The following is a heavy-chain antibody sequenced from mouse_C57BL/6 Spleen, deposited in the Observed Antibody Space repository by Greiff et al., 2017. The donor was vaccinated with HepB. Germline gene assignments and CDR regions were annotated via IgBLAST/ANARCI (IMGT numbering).Heavy chain of an antibody. Sequence: QVQLQQPGAELVKPGASVKLSCKASGYTFTSYWMQWVKQRPGQGLEWIGEIDPSDSYTNYNQKFKGKATLTVDTSSSTAYMQLSSLTSEDSAVYYCARDSSGYYWGQGTTLTGPS. CDR1: GYTFTSYW. CDR2: IDPSDSYT. CDR3: ARDSSGYY. V-gene: IGHV1-50*01. J-gene: IGHJ2*01. D-gene: IGHD3-2*02.